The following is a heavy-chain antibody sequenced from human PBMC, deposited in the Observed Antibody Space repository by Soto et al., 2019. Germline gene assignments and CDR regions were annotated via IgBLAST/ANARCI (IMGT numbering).Heavy chain of an antibody. Sequence: EVQLVETGGGLIQPGGSLRLSCAVSGFTVSNNYMSWVRQAPGKVLEWISVIYSGGSTYHADSVKGRFTVSRDNSKNTVYLQMNSLRADDTAVYYCARDGCSGGTCYHDDDYWGQGTLVIVSS. D-gene: IGHD2-15*01. CDR2: IYSGGST. CDR1: GFTVSNNY. CDR3: ARDGCSGGTCYHDDDY. J-gene: IGHJ4*02. V-gene: IGHV3-53*02.